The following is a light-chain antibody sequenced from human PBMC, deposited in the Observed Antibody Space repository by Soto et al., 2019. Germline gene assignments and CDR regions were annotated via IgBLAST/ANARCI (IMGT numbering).Light chain of an antibody. CDR3: SSYTRSSTTVV. CDR1: SSDVGGYNY. Sequence: QSALTQPASVSGSPGQSITISCTGTSSDVGGYNYVSWYQQHPGKAPKLMIYHVSNRPSGVSNHFSGSKSGNTASLTISGLQAEDEADYYCSSYTRSSTTVVFGGGTKLTVL. V-gene: IGLV2-14*01. CDR2: HVS. J-gene: IGLJ2*01.